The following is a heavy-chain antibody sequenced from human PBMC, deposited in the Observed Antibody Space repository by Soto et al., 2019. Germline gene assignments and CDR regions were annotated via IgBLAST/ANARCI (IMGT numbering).Heavy chain of an antibody. V-gene: IGHV3-30*18. Sequence: QVQLVESGGGVVQPGRSLRLSCAASGFTFSSYGMHWVRQAPGKGLEWVAVISYDGSNKYYADSVKGRFTISRDNSKNTLYLQMNSLRAEDTAVYYCAKDGTEGIAEAWYFDLWGRGTLVTVSS. D-gene: IGHD6-13*01. CDR2: ISYDGSNK. CDR1: GFTFSSYG. CDR3: AKDGTEGIAEAWYFDL. J-gene: IGHJ2*01.